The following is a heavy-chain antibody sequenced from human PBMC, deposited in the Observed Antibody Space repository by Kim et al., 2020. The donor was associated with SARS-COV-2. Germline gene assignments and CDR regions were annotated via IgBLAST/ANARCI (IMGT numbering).Heavy chain of an antibody. D-gene: IGHD4-4*01. Sequence: SETLSLTCVVYDESFSGHYWNWIRQTPGKGLEWIGEINYSGNTNYNPSLKSRLTISVDTSKNQVSLNLTSVTAADTALYYCARRGQQLKRGGLDVWGLGTTVTVSS. CDR1: DESFSGHY. CDR3: ARRGQQLKRGGLDV. J-gene: IGHJ6*02. CDR2: INYSGNT. V-gene: IGHV4-34*01.